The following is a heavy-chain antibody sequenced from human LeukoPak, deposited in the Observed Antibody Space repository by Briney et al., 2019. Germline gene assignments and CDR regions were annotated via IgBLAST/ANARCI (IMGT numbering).Heavy chain of an antibody. CDR3: ARVGPGYSSSWYSFGFDY. CDR2: INHSGST. V-gene: IGHV4-34*01. D-gene: IGHD6-13*01. CDR1: GGSFSDYY. J-gene: IGHJ4*02. Sequence: SETLSLTCAVYGGSFSDYYWSWIRQSPGKGLEWSGEINHSGSTNYNPSLKSRVTISVDTSKNQFSLKLTSLTAADTAVYYCARVGPGYSSSWYSFGFDYWGQGTLVTVSS.